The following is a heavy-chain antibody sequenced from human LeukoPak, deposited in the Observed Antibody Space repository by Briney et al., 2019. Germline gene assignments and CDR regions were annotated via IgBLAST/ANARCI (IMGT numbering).Heavy chain of an antibody. CDR2: IKKDGSEK. V-gene: IGHV3-7*01. D-gene: IGHD3-22*01. CDR3: ARDLYRIVAVPHYFDY. Sequence: PGGSLRLSCAASGFTFSSYWMSWVRQAPGKGLEWVANIKKDGSEKYYVDSVKGRFTISRDNAKNSLYLQMNSLRAEDTAVYYCARDLYRIVAVPHYFDYWGQGTLVTVSS. CDR1: GFTFSSYW. J-gene: IGHJ4*02.